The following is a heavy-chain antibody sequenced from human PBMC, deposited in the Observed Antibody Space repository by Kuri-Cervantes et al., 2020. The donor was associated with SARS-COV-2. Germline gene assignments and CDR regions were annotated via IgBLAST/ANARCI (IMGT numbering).Heavy chain of an antibody. D-gene: IGHD3-10*01. V-gene: IGHV1-2*02. CDR3: AGGTLWFRELLDY. Sequence: ASVQVSCKASGYTFTGYYMHWVRQAPGQGLEWMGWINPNSGDTNYAQKFQGRVTMTRDTSTSTVYMELSSLRSEDTAVYYCAGGTLWFRELLDYWGQGTLVTVSS. J-gene: IGHJ4*01. CDR2: INPNSGDT. CDR1: GYTFTGYY.